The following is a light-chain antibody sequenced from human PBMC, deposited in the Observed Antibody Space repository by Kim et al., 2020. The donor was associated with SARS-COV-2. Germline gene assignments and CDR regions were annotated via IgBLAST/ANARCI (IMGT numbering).Light chain of an antibody. CDR1: SGSIARND. V-gene: IGLV6-57*02. Sequence: NSMLTQPHSVSESPGKTITISCTGSSGSIARNDVQWYQQRPGSAPTTVIYEDSKRPSGVPDRFSGSIDTASNSASLTISELKTEDEADYYCQSYDNGNQVFGGGTKLTVL. CDR3: QSYDNGNQV. J-gene: IGLJ3*02. CDR2: EDS.